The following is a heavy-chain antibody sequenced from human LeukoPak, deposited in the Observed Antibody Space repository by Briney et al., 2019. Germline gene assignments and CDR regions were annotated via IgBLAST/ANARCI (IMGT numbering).Heavy chain of an antibody. Sequence: GGSLRLSCAASGFXFSTYSINWVRQAPGKGLEWVSYIRSSGSTIYYADSVKGRFTISRDNAKNSLYLQMNSLRDEDTAVYYCARDPAHSSGPFDCWGQGTLVTVSS. J-gene: IGHJ4*02. CDR1: GFXFSTYS. CDR3: ARDPAHSSGPFDC. D-gene: IGHD3-22*01. V-gene: IGHV3-48*02. CDR2: IRSSGSTI.